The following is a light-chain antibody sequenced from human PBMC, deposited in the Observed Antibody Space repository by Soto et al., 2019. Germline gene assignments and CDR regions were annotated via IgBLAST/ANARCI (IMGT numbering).Light chain of an antibody. Sequence: QSALTQPASVSGSPGQSITISCTGTSSDVGSYNLVSWYQQHPGKAPKLMVYEGSKRPSGVSNRFSGSKSVNTASLTVSVLQAEDEADYYCCAYATSSTFVFGTGTKLTVL. CDR2: EGS. CDR1: SSDVGSYNL. CDR3: CAYATSSTFV. V-gene: IGLV2-23*01. J-gene: IGLJ1*01.